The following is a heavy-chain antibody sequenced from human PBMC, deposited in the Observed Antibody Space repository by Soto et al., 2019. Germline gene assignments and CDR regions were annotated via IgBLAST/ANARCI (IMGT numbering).Heavy chain of an antibody. CDR2: IYDSGST. D-gene: IGHD2-15*01. V-gene: IGHV4-31*03. Sequence: SETLSLTCTVSGGSITSGGYYWSWIRQHPGKGLEWLGYIYDSGSTFYNPPLKSRITLSVDTTKNQFSQKLSSVTGADTAVYFCARKQAGYFCGIDYWGQGTLVTVSS. CDR1: GGSITSGGYY. CDR3: ARKQAGYFCGIDY. J-gene: IGHJ4*02.